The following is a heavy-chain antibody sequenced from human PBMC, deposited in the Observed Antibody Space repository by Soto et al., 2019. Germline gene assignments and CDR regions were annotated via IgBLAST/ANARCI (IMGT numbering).Heavy chain of an antibody. D-gene: IGHD3-22*01. CDR2: IDPSDSYT. CDR3: ARHHNYYDSSGLYCDYYYGMDV. Sequence: GESLKISCKGSGYSFTSYWISWVRQMPGKGLEWMGRIDPSDSYTNYSPSFQGHVTISADKSISTAYLQWSSLKASDTAMYYCARHHNYYDSSGLYCDYYYGMDVWGQGTTVTVSS. J-gene: IGHJ6*02. V-gene: IGHV5-10-1*01. CDR1: GYSFTSYW.